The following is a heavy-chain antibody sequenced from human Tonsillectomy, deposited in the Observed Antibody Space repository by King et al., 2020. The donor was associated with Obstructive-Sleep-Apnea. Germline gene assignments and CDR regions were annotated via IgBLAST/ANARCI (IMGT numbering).Heavy chain of an antibody. CDR2: ISWNSGRR. V-gene: IGHV3-9*01. J-gene: IGHJ1*01. D-gene: IGHD6-13*01. CDR3: AKDGSSSWVEYFHH. Sequence: VQLVESGGGLVQPGRSLRLSCAASGFTFDDYAMHWVRQAPGKGLEWVSGISWNSGRRGYADSVKGRFTISRDNAKNSLYLQVNNLRAEDTALYYCAKDGSSSWVEYFHHWGHGTLVTVSS. CDR1: GFTFDDYA.